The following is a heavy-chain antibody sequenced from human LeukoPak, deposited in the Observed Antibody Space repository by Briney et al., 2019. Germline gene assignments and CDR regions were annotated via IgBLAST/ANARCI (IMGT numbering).Heavy chain of an antibody. CDR1: GDSVPSNSAA. J-gene: IGHJ6*02. D-gene: IGHD2-15*01. V-gene: IGHV6-1*01. Sequence: SQTLSLTCAISGDSVPSNSAAWNWLRQSPSRGLEGLRRTYYRSKRYNDYAVSVKSRLTLNTDTSKHNYSLQLNSVTPEDTAVYYCAAIRYCSGGSCYLPPYTLYYGMDVWGQGTTVTVSS. CDR2: TYYRSKRYN. CDR3: AAIRYCSGGSCYLPPYTLYYGMDV.